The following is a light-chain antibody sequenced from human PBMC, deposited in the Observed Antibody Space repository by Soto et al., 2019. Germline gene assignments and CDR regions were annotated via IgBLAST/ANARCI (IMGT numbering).Light chain of an antibody. CDR1: QSVSTN. CDR2: GTS. CDR3: HQYNFWPT. J-gene: IGKJ1*01. Sequence: EIVMTQSPATQSVSPGERSTLSCRASQSVSTNLAWYQQKPGQSPRLLIYGTSTRATDIPARFSGSGSGTEFTPTISSLQSEDSAVYYYHQYNFWPTFGQGTKVDIK. V-gene: IGKV3-15*01.